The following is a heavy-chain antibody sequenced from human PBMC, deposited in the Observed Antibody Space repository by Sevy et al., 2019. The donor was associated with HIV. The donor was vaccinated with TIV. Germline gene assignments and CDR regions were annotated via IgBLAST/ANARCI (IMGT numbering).Heavy chain of an antibody. CDR1: GFSFSNYW. CDR3: GRAPGAVMVDYDDTLDV. D-gene: IGHD3-22*01. V-gene: IGHV3-7*01. CDR2: IKQDGSEK. J-gene: IGHJ6*02. Sequence: GGSLRLSCVVSGFSFSNYWMNWVRQAPGKGLEWVANIKQDGSEKYFVDSVKGRFTISRDNAKNSLYLRMNSLRAEDTAVYYCGRAPGAVMVDYDDTLDVWGQGTTVTVSS.